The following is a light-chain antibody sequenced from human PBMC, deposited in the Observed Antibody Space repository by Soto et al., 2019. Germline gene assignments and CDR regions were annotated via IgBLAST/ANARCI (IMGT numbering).Light chain of an antibody. CDR2: AAS. V-gene: IGKV1-27*01. CDR1: QGIIYY. CDR3: QKYNSAPQT. Sequence: DIQMTQSPSSLSASIGDRVTITCRASQGIIYYLAWYQQRPGKVPKLLIYAASTLQSGVPSRFRGSGSGTDFTVTISSLQPEDVATYYCQKYNSAPQTFGQGTKVEIK. J-gene: IGKJ1*01.